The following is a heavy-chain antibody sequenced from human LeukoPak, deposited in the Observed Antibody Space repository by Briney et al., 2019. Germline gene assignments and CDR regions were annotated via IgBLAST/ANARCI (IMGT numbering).Heavy chain of an antibody. CDR3: ARETRDYDSVIDAFDI. D-gene: IGHD3-22*01. CDR2: ISSSGST. CDR1: GDSISSGDYY. J-gene: IGHJ3*02. V-gene: IGHV4-61*02. Sequence: PSETLSLTCTVSGDSISSGDYYWSWIRQPAGKGLEWIGRISSSGSTNYNPSLKSRVTISVDTSKNQFSLKLSSVTAADTAVYYCARETRDYDSVIDAFDIWGQGTMVTVSS.